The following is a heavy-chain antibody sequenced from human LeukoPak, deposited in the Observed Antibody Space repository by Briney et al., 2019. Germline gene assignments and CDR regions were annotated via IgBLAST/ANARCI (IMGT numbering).Heavy chain of an antibody. CDR1: GVSISSYY. V-gene: IGHV4-59*01. CDR3: ARVPKYFDL. CDR2: IYYSGST. Sequence: TSETLSLTCTVSGVSISSYYWSWIRQPPGKGLEWIGYIYYSGSTNYNPSLKSRVTISVDTSKNQFSLKLSSVTAADTAVYYCARVPKYFDLWGRGTLVTVSS. J-gene: IGHJ2*01.